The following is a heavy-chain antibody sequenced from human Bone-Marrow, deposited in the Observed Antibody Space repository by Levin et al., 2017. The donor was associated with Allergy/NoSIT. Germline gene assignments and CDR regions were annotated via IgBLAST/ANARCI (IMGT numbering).Heavy chain of an antibody. Sequence: PGGSLRLSCVASGFSFSSAWLSWVRQAPGEGLQWLGRLKSKSDGGTTDYGAAVRGRFTISRDDSKNTIYLQMNSLRAEDTAMYFCTTDRAITERPLFDFWGQGTQVTVSS. J-gene: IGHJ4*02. CDR1: GFSFSSAW. CDR2: LKSKSDGGTT. V-gene: IGHV3-15*01. D-gene: IGHD6-25*01. CDR3: TTDRAITERPLFDF.